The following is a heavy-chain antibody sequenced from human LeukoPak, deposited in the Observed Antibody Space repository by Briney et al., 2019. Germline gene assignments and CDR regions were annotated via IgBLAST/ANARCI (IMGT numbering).Heavy chain of an antibody. J-gene: IGHJ4*02. D-gene: IGHD4-11*01. Sequence: GKSLRLSCVASGFTFSHYGMHWVRQSPGKGLEWVAVIRNNGSGKYYGDSVKGRFTISRDNSRNTVYLNMDSLRAGDTARYYCAKDAQRGFDYSNSLEYWGQGTLVTVS. CDR1: GFTFSHYG. CDR2: IRNNGSGK. CDR3: AKDAQRGFDYSNSLEY. V-gene: IGHV3-33*06.